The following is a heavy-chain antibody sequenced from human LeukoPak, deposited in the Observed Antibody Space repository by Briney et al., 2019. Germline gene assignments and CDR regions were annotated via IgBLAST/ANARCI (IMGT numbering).Heavy chain of an antibody. CDR1: GFTFSSHT. D-gene: IGHD3-3*01. CDR2: ISSSSNTI. CDR3: ARDGYDFWSGYYLY. V-gene: IGHV3-48*01. Sequence: GGSLRLSCADSGFTFSSHTMNWVRQAPGKGLEWVSYISSSSNTIYYADSVKGRFTISRDNAKNSLYLQMNSLRAEDTAVYYCARDGYDFWSGYYLYWGQGTLVTVSS. J-gene: IGHJ4*02.